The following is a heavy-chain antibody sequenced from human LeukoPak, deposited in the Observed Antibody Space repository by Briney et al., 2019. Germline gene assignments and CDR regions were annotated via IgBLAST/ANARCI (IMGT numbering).Heavy chain of an antibody. CDR2: INPNSGGT. CDR3: ARDWVAVAGGFDP. CDR1: GYTFTGYY. D-gene: IGHD6-19*01. Sequence: PGASVKVSCKASGYTFTGYYMHWVRQAPGQGLEWMGWINPNSGGTNYAQKFQGGVTMTRDTSISTAYMELSRLRSDDTAVYYCARDWVAVAGGFDPWGQGTLVTVSS. V-gene: IGHV1-2*02. J-gene: IGHJ5*02.